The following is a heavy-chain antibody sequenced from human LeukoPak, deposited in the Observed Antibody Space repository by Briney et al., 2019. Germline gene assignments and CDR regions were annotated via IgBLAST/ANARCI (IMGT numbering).Heavy chain of an antibody. CDR1: GFTFSKYG. CDR3: VKDRGGTWSFDY. V-gene: IGHV3-30*18. CDR2: ISSGGTNQ. D-gene: IGHD6-13*01. Sequence: GRSLRLSCAASGFTFSKYGIHWVRQAPGKGREWVLLISSGGTNQHYADSVKVRFTSSRDHSKTTLYVQMTSLRAEDTAVYYCVKDRGGTWSFDYWGQGTLVTVSS. J-gene: IGHJ4*02.